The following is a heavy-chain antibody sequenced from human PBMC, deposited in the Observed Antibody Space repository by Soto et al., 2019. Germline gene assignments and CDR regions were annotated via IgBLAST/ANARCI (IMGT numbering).Heavy chain of an antibody. D-gene: IGHD2-15*01. CDR1: GGSISSGDYY. CDR3: ARARGARYFDY. CDR2: IYYSGST. J-gene: IGHJ4*02. V-gene: IGHV4-30-4*01. Sequence: SETLSLTCTVSGGSISSGDYYWSWIRQPPWKGLEWIGYIYYSGSTYYNPSLKSRVTMSVDTSKNQFSLKLSSVTAADTAVYYCARARGARYFDYWGQGTLVTVSS.